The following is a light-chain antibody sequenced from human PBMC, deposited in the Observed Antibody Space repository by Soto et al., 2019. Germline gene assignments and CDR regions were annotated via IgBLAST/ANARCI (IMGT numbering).Light chain of an antibody. V-gene: IGKV3-20*01. J-gene: IGKJ1*01. CDR2: GAS. Sequence: EIVLTQSPGTLSLSPGERATLSCRASQSVSSSYLAWYQQKPGQAPRLLIYGASSRATGIPDRFSGSGSGTDFTLTISRLEPEDFAVYYCQKYGSSPWTFGQGNKGAIK. CDR3: QKYGSSPWT. CDR1: QSVSSSY.